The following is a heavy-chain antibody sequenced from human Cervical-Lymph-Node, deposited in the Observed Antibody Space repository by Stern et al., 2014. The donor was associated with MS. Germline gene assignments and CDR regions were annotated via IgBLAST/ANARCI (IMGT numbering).Heavy chain of an antibody. D-gene: IGHD3-16*01. CDR2: ISHNGDYI. V-gene: IGHV3-21*01. CDR3: ARYEDAYDAFDI. Sequence: EVQLVQSGGGLVKPGGSLRVSCAASGVRFSFYAMNWVRQAPGKGLERVSSISHNGDYIPYGNPVRGRFTISRDNTRNSQYLPINSLRAADTSVYYCARYEDAYDAFDIWGRGTLVTVSS. J-gene: IGHJ3*02. CDR1: GVRFSFYA.